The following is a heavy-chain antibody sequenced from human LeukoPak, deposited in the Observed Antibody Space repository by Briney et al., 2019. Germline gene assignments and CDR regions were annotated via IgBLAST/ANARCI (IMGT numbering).Heavy chain of an antibody. Sequence: SETLSLTCALYGGSFSGYYWSCIRQPPGKGLEWIGEINHSGSTNYNPSLKSRVTISVDTSKNQFSLKLSSVTAADTAVYYCARYKIVVVPAAMPGQNWFDPWGQGTLVTVSS. CDR3: ARYKIVVVPAAMPGQNWFDP. D-gene: IGHD2-2*01. J-gene: IGHJ5*02. V-gene: IGHV4-34*01. CDR2: INHSGST. CDR1: GGSFSGYY.